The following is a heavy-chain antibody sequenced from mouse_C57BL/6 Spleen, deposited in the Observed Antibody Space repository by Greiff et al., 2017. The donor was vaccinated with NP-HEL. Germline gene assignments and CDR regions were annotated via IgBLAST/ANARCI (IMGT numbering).Heavy chain of an antibody. CDR2: IDPSDSET. CDR3: ARPNYGSSLDY. J-gene: IGHJ2*01. CDR1: GYTFTSYW. D-gene: IGHD1-1*01. Sequence: QVQLQQPGAELVRPGSSVKLSCKASGYTFTSYWMHWVKQRPIQGLEWIGNIDPSDSETHYNQKFKDKATLTVDKSSSTAYMQLSSLPSEDSAVYYCARPNYGSSLDYWGQGTTLTVSS. V-gene: IGHV1-52*01.